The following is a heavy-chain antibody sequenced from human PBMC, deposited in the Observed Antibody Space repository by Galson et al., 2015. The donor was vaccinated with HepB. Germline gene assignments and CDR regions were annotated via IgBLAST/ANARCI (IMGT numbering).Heavy chain of an antibody. CDR2: ISSSGGST. Sequence: SLRLSCAASGFTFSSSAMSWVRQAPGKGLEWVSTISSSGGSTYYADSVKGRFTISRDNSKNTLYLQMNSLRAEDTAVYYCAKSGRDYGSAPGVGYWGQGTLVTVSS. J-gene: IGHJ4*02. CDR1: GFTFSSSA. V-gene: IGHV3-23*01. CDR3: AKSGRDYGSAPGVGY. D-gene: IGHD3-10*01.